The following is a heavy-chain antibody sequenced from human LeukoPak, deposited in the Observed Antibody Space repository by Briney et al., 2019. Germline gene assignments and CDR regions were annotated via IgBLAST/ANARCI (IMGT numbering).Heavy chain of an antibody. CDR1: GFTFSSYA. CDR3: ARASRWLQYYYYGMDV. CDR2: ISYDGSNK. Sequence: GGSLRLSCAASGFTFSSYAMHWVRQAPGKGLEWVAVISYDGSNKYYADSVKGRFTISRDNSKNTLYLQMNSPRAEDTAVYYCARASRWLQYYYYGMDVWGQGTTVTVSS. J-gene: IGHJ6*02. V-gene: IGHV3-30-3*01. D-gene: IGHD5-24*01.